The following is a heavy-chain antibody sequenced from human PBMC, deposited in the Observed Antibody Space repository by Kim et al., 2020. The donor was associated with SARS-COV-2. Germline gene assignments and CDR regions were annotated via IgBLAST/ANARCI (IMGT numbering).Heavy chain of an antibody. Sequence: ASVKVSCKASGYTFSNFHINWVRQATGQGLEWMGWVNPNSGTTGYAQKFQDRVTMTRNTSASTAYMELSSLRSEDTAVYYCLRTSVTSANWGQGTLVTVS. CDR3: LRTSVTSAN. CDR1: GYTFSNFH. J-gene: IGHJ4*02. V-gene: IGHV1-8*01. CDR2: VNPNSGTT. D-gene: IGHD2-21*02.